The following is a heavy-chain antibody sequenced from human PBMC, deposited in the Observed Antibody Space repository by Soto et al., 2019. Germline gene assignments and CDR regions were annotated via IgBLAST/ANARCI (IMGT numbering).Heavy chain of an antibody. CDR1: GFTFSSYG. Sequence: EVQLLESGGGLVQPGGSLTLSCAASGFTFSSYGMTWVRQAPGKGLEWVSFSSATGSGRYYADSVQGRFTISRDNSKNTLYLQMSSLRADDTAAYYCAKDRRAGGNYGFYSDFWGQGALVIVSS. V-gene: IGHV3-23*01. D-gene: IGHD1-7*01. CDR3: AKDRRAGGNYGFYSDF. J-gene: IGHJ4*02. CDR2: SSATGSGR.